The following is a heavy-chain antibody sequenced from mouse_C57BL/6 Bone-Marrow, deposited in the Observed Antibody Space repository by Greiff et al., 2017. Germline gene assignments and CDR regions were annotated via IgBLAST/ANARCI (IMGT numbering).Heavy chain of an antibody. J-gene: IGHJ2*01. Sequence: VQLQPSGPELVKPGDSVQISCKASGYSFTGYFMNWVMQSYGKSLEWIGRINPYNGDTFYNQKFKGKATLTVDKSSSTAHMELRSLTSEDSAVYYCARSRLYYYGSSPYFDYWGQGTTLTVSS. D-gene: IGHD1-1*01. CDR2: INPYNGDT. CDR3: ARSRLYYYGSSPYFDY. CDR1: GYSFTGYF. V-gene: IGHV1-20*01.